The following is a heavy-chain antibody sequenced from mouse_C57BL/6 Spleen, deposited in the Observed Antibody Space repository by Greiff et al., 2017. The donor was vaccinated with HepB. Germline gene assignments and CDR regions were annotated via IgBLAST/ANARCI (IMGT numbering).Heavy chain of an antibody. J-gene: IGHJ3*01. CDR1: GYAFSSSW. V-gene: IGHV1-82*01. D-gene: IGHD3-2*02. CDR2: IYSGDGDT. CDR3: AQDSSGLSY. Sequence: QVQLKQSGPELVKPGASVKISCKASGYAFSSSWMNWVKQRPGKGLEWIGRIYSGDGDTNYNGKFKGKATLTADKSSSTAYMQLSSLTSEDSAVYFCAQDSSGLSYWGQGTLVTVSA.